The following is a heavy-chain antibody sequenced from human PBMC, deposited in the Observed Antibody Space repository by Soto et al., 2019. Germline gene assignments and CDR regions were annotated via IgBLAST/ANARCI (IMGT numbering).Heavy chain of an antibody. Sequence: ASVKVSCKASGGTFSSYAISWVRQAPGQGLEWMGGIIPIFGTTNYAQKFQGRVTITADESTSTAYMELSSLRSEDTAVYYCAREWLRFGRYYYYYGMDVWGQGTTVTVSS. J-gene: IGHJ6*02. CDR1: GGTFSSYA. CDR2: IIPIFGTT. CDR3: AREWLRFGRYYYYYGMDV. V-gene: IGHV1-69*13. D-gene: IGHD5-12*01.